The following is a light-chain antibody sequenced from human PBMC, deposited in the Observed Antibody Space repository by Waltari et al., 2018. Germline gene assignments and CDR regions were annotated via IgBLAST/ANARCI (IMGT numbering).Light chain of an antibody. Sequence: EIVLTQSPGTLSLSPGERVTLSCRASQSVSRALAWYQQKPGQAPRLLIYGASNRATGIPDRFSGSGSGTDFSLTIRRLEPEDFAVYYCQHYVRLPVTFGQGP. CDR3: QHYVRLPVT. V-gene: IGKV3-20*01. J-gene: IGKJ1*01. CDR2: GAS. CDR1: QSVSRA.